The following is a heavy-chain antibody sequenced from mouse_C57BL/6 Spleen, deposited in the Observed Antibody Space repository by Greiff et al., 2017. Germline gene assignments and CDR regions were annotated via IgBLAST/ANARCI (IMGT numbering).Heavy chain of an antibody. CDR1: GYTFTSYW. CDR2: IYPSDSET. Sequence: LQQPGAELVRPGSSVKLSCKASGYTFTSYWMDWVKQRPGQGLEWIGNIYPSDSETHYNQKFKDKATLTVDKSSSTAYMQLSSLTSEDSAVYYCARAAQGYYYAMDYWGQGTSVTVSS. D-gene: IGHD3-2*02. V-gene: IGHV1-61*01. CDR3: ARAAQGYYYAMDY. J-gene: IGHJ4*01.